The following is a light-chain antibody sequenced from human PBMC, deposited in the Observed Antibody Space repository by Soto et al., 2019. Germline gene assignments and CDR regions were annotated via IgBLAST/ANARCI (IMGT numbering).Light chain of an antibody. CDR2: TAS. Sequence: DIQMTQSPSSLSASVGDRVTITCRASQGIGNNLAWYQQKTGKVPKVLIYTASTLHSGVPSRLSGSGSGTDFTLTINSLQPEDVATYFCQKYASVPWSFGQGTRVEI. V-gene: IGKV1-27*01. J-gene: IGKJ1*01. CDR1: QGIGNN. CDR3: QKYASVPWS.